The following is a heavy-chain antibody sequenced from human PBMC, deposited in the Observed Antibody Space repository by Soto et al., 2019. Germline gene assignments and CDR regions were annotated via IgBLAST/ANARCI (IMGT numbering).Heavy chain of an antibody. CDR1: GFFFSSYT. D-gene: IGHD6-19*01. CDR2: FSATSENT. J-gene: IGHJ4*02. CDR3: AKARDQQWVRLPFDY. V-gene: IGHV3-23*01. Sequence: EVQLLESGGGLVQPGGSLRLSCVGSGFFFSSYTMTWVRQAPGKGLEWVSSFSATSENTYYADSVRGRFNISRDNSKTTLFLQMNSLTAEDTATYYCAKARDQQWVRLPFDYWGQGILVIVSS.